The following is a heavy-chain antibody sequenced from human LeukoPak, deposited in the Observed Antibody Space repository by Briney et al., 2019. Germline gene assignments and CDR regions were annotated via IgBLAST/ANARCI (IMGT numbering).Heavy chain of an antibody. CDR1: GDSLTRGGYY. CDR3: ARAVDYRNYFDY. CDR2: IYHSGTT. J-gene: IGHJ4*02. D-gene: IGHD4-11*01. Sequence: SETLSLTCTVSGDSLTRGGYYWSWVRQHPGKGLEWIGFIYHSGTTFYNPSLEGRAAISVDTSQNQFSLKLTSVTAADTAVYYCARAVDYRNYFDYWGQGTLVTVSS. V-gene: IGHV4-31*03.